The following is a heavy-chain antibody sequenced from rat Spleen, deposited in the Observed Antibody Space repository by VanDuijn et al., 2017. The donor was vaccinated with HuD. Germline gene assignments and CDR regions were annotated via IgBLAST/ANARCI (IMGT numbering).Heavy chain of an antibody. CDR1: GHSISSTYR. CDR2: INSAGTT. CDR3: ARLCTEAIGNWFSY. Sequence: EVQLQESGPGLVKPSQSLSLTCSVSGHSISSTYRWNWIRKFPGNKLEWMGYINSAGTTIYSPSLKSRISITRDTSKNQFFLQVNSVTAKDTATYYCARLCTEAIGNWFSYWGQGTLVTVSS. J-gene: IGHJ3*01. D-gene: IGHD1-11*01. V-gene: IGHV3-3*01.